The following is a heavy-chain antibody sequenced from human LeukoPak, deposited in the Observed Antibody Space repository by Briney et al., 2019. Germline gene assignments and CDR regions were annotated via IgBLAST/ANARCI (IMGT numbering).Heavy chain of an antibody. CDR2: IGGYIGNT. V-gene: IGHV1-18*01. CDR3: ARDGYYDILTGYQEVDY. CDR1: GYTFSNYG. Sequence: VASVKVSCKASGYTFSNYGISWVRQAPGQGLEWMGWIGGYIGNTKYAQKFQGRVTMTTDTSTTTACMELRSLRSDDTAVYYCARDGYYDILTGYQEVDYWGQGTLVTVSS. J-gene: IGHJ4*02. D-gene: IGHD3-9*01.